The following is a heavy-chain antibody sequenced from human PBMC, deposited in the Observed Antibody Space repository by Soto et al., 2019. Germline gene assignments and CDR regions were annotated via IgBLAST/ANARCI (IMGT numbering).Heavy chain of an antibody. D-gene: IGHD1-1*01. J-gene: IGHJ4*02. Sequence: EVQLLESGGVLVQPGGSLRLSCAASGFTFSAYAMSWVRQAPGKGLEWVSAISGAADSTYHADSVKGRFTISRDNSKXXXXXXXXXXXXXDTALYYCAREGQLVGAGYFDYWGQGTLVTVSS. CDR2: ISGAADST. CDR1: GFTFSAYA. V-gene: IGHV3-23*01. CDR3: AREGQLVGAGYFDY.